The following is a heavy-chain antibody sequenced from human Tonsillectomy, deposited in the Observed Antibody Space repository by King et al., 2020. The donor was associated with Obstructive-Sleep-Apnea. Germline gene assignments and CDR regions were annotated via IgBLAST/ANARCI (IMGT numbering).Heavy chain of an antibody. D-gene: IGHD4-17*01. Sequence: VQLVESGGGLVKPGGSLRLACAASGFTFSGYYMSWIRQAPGKGLEWVSYISSSVSNIYYADSVKGRFTISRDNAKNSLYLQLNSLRAEDTAVYYCAREYGDYGHYYHYGMDVWGQGTMVTVSS. J-gene: IGHJ6*02. V-gene: IGHV3-11*01. CDR3: AREYGDYGHYYHYGMDV. CDR1: GFTFSGYY. CDR2: ISSSVSNI.